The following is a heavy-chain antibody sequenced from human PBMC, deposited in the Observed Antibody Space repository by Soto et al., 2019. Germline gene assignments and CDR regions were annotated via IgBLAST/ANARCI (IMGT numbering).Heavy chain of an antibody. J-gene: IGHJ5*02. D-gene: IGHD6-13*01. V-gene: IGHV4-4*07. CDR1: GASMNSYH. CDR2: IHSSGST. Sequence: SKTLSLTCTVCGASMNSYHRIWIRQPAEKGLEWIGHIHSSGSTNYNPSLRSRVTMSVDTSKNQFSLRLMSLTAADTAVYYCARDQGVAAAGITWFDPWGQGSLVTVCS. CDR3: ARDQGVAAAGITWFDP.